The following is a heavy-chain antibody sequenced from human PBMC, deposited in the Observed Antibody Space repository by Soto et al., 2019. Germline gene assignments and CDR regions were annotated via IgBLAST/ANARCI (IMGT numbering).Heavy chain of an antibody. CDR3: ARDYSTTAPFDY. J-gene: IGHJ4*02. V-gene: IGHV3-30-3*01. CDR1: GFTFSTYT. Sequence: GGSLRLSCAASGFTFSTYTLHWVRQAPGKGLEWVAVVSFDGSNKYYADSLEGRFTISRDNSKNTLYLEMNSLRAEDTAVYYCARDYSTTAPFDYWGQGTLVTVSS. CDR2: VSFDGSNK. D-gene: IGHD2-21*01.